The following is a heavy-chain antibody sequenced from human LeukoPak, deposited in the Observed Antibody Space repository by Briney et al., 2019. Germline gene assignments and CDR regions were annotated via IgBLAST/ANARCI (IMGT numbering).Heavy chain of an antibody. J-gene: IGHJ4*02. CDR2: IYPGDSDT. CDR1: GYTFTSYW. D-gene: IGHD1-26*01. Sequence: GGSLRLSCKCSGYTFTSYWIGWVRQMPGKGLEWMGIIYPGDSDTRYSPSFQGQVTISADKSISTAYLQWSSLKASDTAMYYCARHEDTGTQYVDYWGQGTLVTVSS. V-gene: IGHV5-51*01. CDR3: ARHEDTGTQYVDY.